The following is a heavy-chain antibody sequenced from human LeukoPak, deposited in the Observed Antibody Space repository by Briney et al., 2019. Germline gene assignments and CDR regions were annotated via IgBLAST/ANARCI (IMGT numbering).Heavy chain of an antibody. CDR3: ARQDYDDSSGHLGY. V-gene: IGHV3-66*04. Sequence: PGGSLRLSCAASGFTVGNNYMCWVRQAPGKGLEWVSVIFSGGGTYYADSVKGRFTISRDNSQNTLYLQMNSLRADDTAVYYCARQDYDDSSGHLGYWDQGTLVTVSS. J-gene: IGHJ4*02. CDR1: GFTVGNNY. D-gene: IGHD3-22*01. CDR2: IFSGGGT.